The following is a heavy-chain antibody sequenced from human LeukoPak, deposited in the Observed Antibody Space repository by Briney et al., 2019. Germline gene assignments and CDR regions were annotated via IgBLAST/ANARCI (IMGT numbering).Heavy chain of an antibody. J-gene: IGHJ5*02. D-gene: IGHD3-16*01. CDR2: INPNSGGT. V-gene: IGHV1-2*02. Sequence: ASVKVSCKASGYTFTGYYMHWVRQAPGQGLEWMGWINPNSGGTNYAQKFQGRVTMTRDTSISTAYMELSRLRSDDTAVYYCARDSWPLIGWFDPWGQGTLVTVSS. CDR1: GYTFTGYY. CDR3: ARDSWPLIGWFDP.